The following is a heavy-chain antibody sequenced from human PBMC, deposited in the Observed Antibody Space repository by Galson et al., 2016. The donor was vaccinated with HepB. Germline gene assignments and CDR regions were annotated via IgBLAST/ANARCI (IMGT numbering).Heavy chain of an antibody. J-gene: IGHJ4*02. CDR3: AKEHNTGWPNLDY. V-gene: IGHV3-30*18. Sequence: SLRLSCAASGFTFSHYSLHWVRQAPGKGLEWVAVGSRNEILRYYADSVKGRFTLSRERSKNALYLQMSSLQTEDTSVYYCAKEHNTGWPNLDYSGQGTLGIVAS. CDR1: GFTFSHYS. D-gene: IGHD6-19*01. CDR2: GSRNEILR.